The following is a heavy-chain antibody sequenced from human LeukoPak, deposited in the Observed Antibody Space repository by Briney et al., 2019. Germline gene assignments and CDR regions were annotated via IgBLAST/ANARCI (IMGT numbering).Heavy chain of an antibody. D-gene: IGHD5-24*01. V-gene: IGHV1-2*02. CDR1: GYTFTGFY. J-gene: IGHJ4*02. Sequence: GASVKVSCKASGYTFTGFYMHWLRQAPGQGLQWMGWVNPKNGDTTYAQKFQGRVTMTRDTSISAAYMELRSLRSDDTAVYHCARDGGEIWGQGSLVTVSS. CDR2: VNPKNGDT. CDR3: ARDGGEI.